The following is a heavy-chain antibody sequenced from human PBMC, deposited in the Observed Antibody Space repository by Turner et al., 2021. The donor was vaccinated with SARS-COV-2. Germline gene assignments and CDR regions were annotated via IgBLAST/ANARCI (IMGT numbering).Heavy chain of an antibody. CDR1: GGTFSSYA. V-gene: IGHV1-69*01. CDR2: IIPIFGTA. Sequence: QVQLVQSGAEVKKPGSSVKVYCKASGGTFSSYAISWVRQAPGQGLEWMGGIIPIFGTANYAQKFQGRVTITAYESMSTAYMELSSLRSDDTAVYYCAREPWEKRRWEYYYFGMDVWGQGTTVTVSS. J-gene: IGHJ6*02. D-gene: IGHD1-26*01. CDR3: AREPWEKRRWEYYYFGMDV.